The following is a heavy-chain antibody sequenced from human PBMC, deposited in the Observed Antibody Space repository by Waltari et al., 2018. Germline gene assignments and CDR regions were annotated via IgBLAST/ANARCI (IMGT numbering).Heavy chain of an antibody. V-gene: IGHV3-7*01. CDR1: GFTFRRYW. J-gene: IGHJ4*02. CDR3: ARERALDY. CDR2: IKEDGSEK. Sequence: EVQLVESGGGLVQPGGSLRLSCAASGFTFRRYWMSWVRQAPGKGLEWVANIKEDGSEKYYVDSVKGRFTISRDNAKNSLYLQMNSLRVEDTAVYYCARERALDYWGQGTLVTVSS.